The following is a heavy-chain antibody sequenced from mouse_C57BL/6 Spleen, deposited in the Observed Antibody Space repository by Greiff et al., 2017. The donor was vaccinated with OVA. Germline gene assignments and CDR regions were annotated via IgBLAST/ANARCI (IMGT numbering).Heavy chain of an antibody. J-gene: IGHJ1*03. Sequence: VQLQQSGPELVKPGDSVKISCKASGYSFTGYFMNWVMQSHGKSLEWIGRINPYNGDTFYNQKFKGKATLTVDKSSSTAHMELRSLTSEDSAVYYCARYPLLNYYGSSYGYFDVWGTGTTVTVSS. CDR2: INPYNGDT. CDR1: GYSFTGYF. V-gene: IGHV1-20*01. D-gene: IGHD1-1*01. CDR3: ARYPLLNYYGSSYGYFDV.